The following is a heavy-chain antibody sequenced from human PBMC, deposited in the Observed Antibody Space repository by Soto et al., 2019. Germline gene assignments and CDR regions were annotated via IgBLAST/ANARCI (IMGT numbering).Heavy chain of an antibody. D-gene: IGHD6-13*01. CDR1: GYTFTSYG. Sequence: ASVKVSCKASGYTFTSYGISWVRQAPGQGLEWMGWISAYNGNTNYAQKLQGRVTMTTDTSTSTAYMELRSLRSDDTAVYYCARDRKYSSSWYSDWFDPWRQGTLVTVSS. CDR2: ISAYNGNT. CDR3: ARDRKYSSSWYSDWFDP. V-gene: IGHV1-18*01. J-gene: IGHJ5*02.